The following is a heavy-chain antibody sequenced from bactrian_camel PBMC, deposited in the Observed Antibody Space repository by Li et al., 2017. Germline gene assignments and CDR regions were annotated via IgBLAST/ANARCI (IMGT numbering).Heavy chain of an antibody. D-gene: IGHD2*01. J-gene: IGHJ4*01. Sequence: HVQLVESGGGSVQAGGSLRLSCVASGDTIGRYCMGWFRQIPDKEREAVAGIESDGSTSYADSVKGRFTISVDNAKETLYLQMNNLKTEDTAVYFCGADCADIVIVTTAINPLYTYEGQGTQVTVS. CDR1: GDTIGRYC. V-gene: IGHV3S55*01. CDR2: IESDGST.